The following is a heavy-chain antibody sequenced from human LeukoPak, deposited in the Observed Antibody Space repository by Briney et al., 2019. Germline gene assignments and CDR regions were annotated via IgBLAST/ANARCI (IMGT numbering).Heavy chain of an antibody. J-gene: IGHJ4*02. CDR2: INQDGSEK. Sequence: GGSVRLSCAASGFTFSSYWMSWVRQAPGEGLEWVANINQDGSEKYYVDSVKGRFTISRDNAKNSLYLQMNSLRAEDTAVYYCARPYYYESSGYLGYWGQGILVTVSS. D-gene: IGHD3-22*01. CDR3: ARPYYYESSGYLGY. CDR1: GFTFSSYW. V-gene: IGHV3-7*04.